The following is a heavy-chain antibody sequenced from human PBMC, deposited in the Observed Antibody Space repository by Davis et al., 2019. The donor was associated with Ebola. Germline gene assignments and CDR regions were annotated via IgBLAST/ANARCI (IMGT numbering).Heavy chain of an antibody. CDR1: GYSINSGYY. CDR3: AGAPVYYYYGMDV. V-gene: IGHV4-38-2*02. D-gene: IGHD4/OR15-4a*01. CDR2: IHHSGST. J-gene: IGHJ6*04. Sequence: MPSETLSLTCTVSGYSINSGYYWGWIRQPPGQGLEWIGSIHHSGSTNYNPSLKSRVTISVDTSKNQFSLKLSSVTAADTAVYYCAGAPVYYYYGMDVWGKGTTVTVSS.